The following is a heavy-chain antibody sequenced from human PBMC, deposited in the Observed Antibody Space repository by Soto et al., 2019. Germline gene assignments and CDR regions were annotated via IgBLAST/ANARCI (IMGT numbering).Heavy chain of an antibody. J-gene: IGHJ3*02. CDR3: AKMGNYYYDSSGPGAFDI. V-gene: IGHV3-30*18. CDR2: ISNDGSNK. CDR1: GFSFSTYG. D-gene: IGHD3-22*01. Sequence: GGSLRLSCAASGFSFSTYGMHWVRQAPGKGLEWVAFISNDGSNKYHADSVKGRFTISRDNSKNTLYLQMNSLRAEDTAVYYCAKMGNYYYDSSGPGAFDIWGQGTMVTVSS.